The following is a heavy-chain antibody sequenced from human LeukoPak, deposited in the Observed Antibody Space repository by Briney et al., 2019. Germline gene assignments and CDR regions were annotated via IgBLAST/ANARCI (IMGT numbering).Heavy chain of an antibody. V-gene: IGHV4-30-4*01. CDR2: IYYSGST. D-gene: IGHD3-3*01. J-gene: IGHJ4*02. CDR3: ARGTDGYYLPYFDY. Sequence: PSETLSLTCTVSGGSISSGDYYWSWIRQPPGKGLEWIGYIYYSGSTYYNPSLKSRVTISVDTSKNQFSLKLSSVTAADTAVYYCARGTDGYYLPYFDYWGQGTLVTVSS. CDR1: GGSISSGDYY.